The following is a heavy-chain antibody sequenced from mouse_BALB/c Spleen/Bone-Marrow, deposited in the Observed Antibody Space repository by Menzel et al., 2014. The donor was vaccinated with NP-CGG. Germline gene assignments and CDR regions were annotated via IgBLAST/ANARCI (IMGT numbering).Heavy chain of an antibody. Sequence: QVQLKESGPELVRPGVSVKISCKGSGYTFADYAMHWVKQSHAKSLEWTGVISSYSGNTNYNRKFKGKATMTVDKSSSTAYMELARLTSEDSAIYYCASPIYYGNYEGFAYWGQGTLVTVSA. CDR1: GYTFADYA. CDR3: ASPIYYGNYEGFAY. CDR2: ISSYSGNT. J-gene: IGHJ3*01. D-gene: IGHD2-1*01. V-gene: IGHV1-67*01.